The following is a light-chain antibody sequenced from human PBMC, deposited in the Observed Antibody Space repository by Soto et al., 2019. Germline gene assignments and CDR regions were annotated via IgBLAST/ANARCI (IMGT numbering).Light chain of an antibody. CDR3: QQYSTSPPWT. Sequence: EIVLTQSPATLSLSPGERATLSCRASQSVRSHLAWFQQKPGQAPRLLMYGVSTRATGMPDRFSGSGSGTEFTLIISSLQSEDFAVYYCQQYSTSPPWTFGQGTTVDIK. CDR2: GVS. J-gene: IGKJ1*01. V-gene: IGKV3D-15*01. CDR1: QSVRSH.